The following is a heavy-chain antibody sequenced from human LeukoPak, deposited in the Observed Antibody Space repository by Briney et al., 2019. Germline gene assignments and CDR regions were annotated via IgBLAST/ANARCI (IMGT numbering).Heavy chain of an antibody. CDR1: GVTFSSYA. V-gene: IGHV3-23*01. CDR2: IRGGGGST. CDR3: AKHIFGSGSYIDY. Sequence: GGSLRLSCAASGVTFSSYAMSWVRQAPGKGLEWVSAIRGGGGSTYYADSVKGRFTISRDNSKNTLYLQMNSLRAEDTAIYYCAKHIFGSGSYIDYWGQGTPGHRLL. D-gene: IGHD3-10*01. J-gene: IGHJ4*02.